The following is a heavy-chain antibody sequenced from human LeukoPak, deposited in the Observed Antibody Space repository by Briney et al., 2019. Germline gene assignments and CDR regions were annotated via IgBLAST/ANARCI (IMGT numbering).Heavy chain of an antibody. CDR3: ARLERNAFDI. J-gene: IGHJ3*02. CDR1: GGSFSGYY. Sequence: PSETLSLTCAVYGGSFSGYYWSWIRQPPGKGLEWIGEINHSGSTNYNPSLKSRVTISVDTSKNQFSLQLISVTPEDTAVYYCARLERNAFDIWGQGTMVTVSS. D-gene: IGHD5-24*01. V-gene: IGHV4-34*01. CDR2: INHSGST.